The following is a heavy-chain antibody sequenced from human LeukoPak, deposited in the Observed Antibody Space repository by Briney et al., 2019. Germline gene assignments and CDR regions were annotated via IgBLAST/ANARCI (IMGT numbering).Heavy chain of an antibody. CDR3: ARDYSSSWYEGSNWFDP. D-gene: IGHD6-13*01. Sequence: PSETLSLTCAVYGGSFSGYYWSWIRQPPGKGLEWIGEINHSGSTNYNPSLKSRVTISVDTSKNQFSLKLSSVTAADTAVYYCARDYSSSWYEGSNWFDPWGQGTLVTVSS. CDR1: GGSFSGYY. CDR2: INHSGST. V-gene: IGHV4-34*01. J-gene: IGHJ5*02.